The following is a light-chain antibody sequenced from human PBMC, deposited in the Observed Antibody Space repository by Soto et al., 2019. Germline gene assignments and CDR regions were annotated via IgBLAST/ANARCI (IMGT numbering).Light chain of an antibody. CDR2: YDS. CDR1: NIGSKS. J-gene: IGLJ1*01. Sequence: YELTQPPSVSVAPGKTARITCGRNNIGSKSVHWYQQKPGQAPVLVIYYDSDRPSRIPERFSGSNSGNTATLTISRVEAGDEADYYCQVWDSSSDHYVFGTGTKVTVL. V-gene: IGLV3-21*04. CDR3: QVWDSSSDHYV.